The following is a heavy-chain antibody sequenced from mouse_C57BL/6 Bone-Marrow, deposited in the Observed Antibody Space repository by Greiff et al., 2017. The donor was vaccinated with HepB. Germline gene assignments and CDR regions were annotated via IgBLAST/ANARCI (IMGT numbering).Heavy chain of an antibody. D-gene: IGHD4-1*01. Sequence: QVQLQQPGAELVRPGSSVKLSCKASGYTFTSYWMDWVKQRPGQGLEWIGNIYPSDSETHYNQKFKDKATLTADKSSSTAYMPLSSLTSEDSAVYYCAREGVWGYFDVWGTGTTVTVSS. CDR3: AREGVWGYFDV. J-gene: IGHJ1*03. V-gene: IGHV1-61*01. CDR1: GYTFTSYW. CDR2: IYPSDSET.